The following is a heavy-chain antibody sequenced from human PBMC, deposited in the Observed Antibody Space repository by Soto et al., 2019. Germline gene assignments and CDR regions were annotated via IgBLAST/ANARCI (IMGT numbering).Heavy chain of an antibody. V-gene: IGHV4-39*01. CDR1: GGSISSSSYY. CDR3: ARQYVLRFLEWLSDNWFDP. D-gene: IGHD3-3*01. Sequence: PSVTLSLTCTVSGGSISSSSYYWGWIRQPPGKGLEWIGSIYYSGSTYYNPSLKSRVTISVDTSKNQFSLKLSSVTAADTAVYYCARQYVLRFLEWLSDNWFDPWGQGTLVTVSS. J-gene: IGHJ5*02. CDR2: IYYSGST.